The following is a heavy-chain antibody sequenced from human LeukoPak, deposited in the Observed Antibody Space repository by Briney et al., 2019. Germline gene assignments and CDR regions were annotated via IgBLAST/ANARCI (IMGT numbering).Heavy chain of an antibody. V-gene: IGHV3-21*01. J-gene: IGHJ4*02. Sequence: GGSLRLSCAASGFTFSSYSMNWVRQAPGKGLEWVSSISSSSSYIYYADSVKGRFTISRDNAKNSLYLQMNSLRAEDTAVYYCARDRPSFGAAFDYWGQGTLVTVSS. CDR2: ISSSSSYI. D-gene: IGHD3-10*01. CDR1: GFTFSSYS. CDR3: ARDRPSFGAAFDY.